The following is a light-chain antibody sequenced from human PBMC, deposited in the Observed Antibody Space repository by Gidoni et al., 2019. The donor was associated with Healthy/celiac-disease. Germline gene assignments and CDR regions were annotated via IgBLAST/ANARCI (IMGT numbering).Light chain of an antibody. CDR3: QQSYSTPYT. CDR2: AAS. Sequence: DIQRTQSPSSLSASVGDRVTITCRASQSISSYLNWYQQKPGKAPKLLIYAASSLQSGVPSRFSSSGSETDFALTISSLQPEDFATYYCQQSYSTPYTFXQXTKLEIK. CDR1: QSISSY. J-gene: IGKJ2*01. V-gene: IGKV1-39*01.